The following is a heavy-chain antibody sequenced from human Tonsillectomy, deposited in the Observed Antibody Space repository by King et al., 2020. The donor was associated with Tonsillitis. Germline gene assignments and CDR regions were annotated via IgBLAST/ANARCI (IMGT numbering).Heavy chain of an antibody. D-gene: IGHD5-18*01. CDR2: IKQDGSEK. Sequence: VQLVESGGGLVQPGGSLRLSCAASGFTFSSYWMSWVRQAPGKGLEWVANIKQDGSEKYYVDSVKGRFTISRDNAKNSLYLQMNSLRAEDPAVYYCARDTDTPMVTAAFDIWGQGTMVTVSS. CDR3: ARDTDTPMVTAAFDI. CDR1: GFTFSSYW. J-gene: IGHJ3*02. V-gene: IGHV3-7*03.